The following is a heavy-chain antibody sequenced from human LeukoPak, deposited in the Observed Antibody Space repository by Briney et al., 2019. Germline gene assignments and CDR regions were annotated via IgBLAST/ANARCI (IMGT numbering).Heavy chain of an antibody. Sequence: PSQTLSLTCTVSGGSISSGDYYWSWIRQPPGKDLEWIGYTYYSGSTYYNPSLKSRVTISVDTSKNQFSLKLSSVTAADTAVYYCARVEGYFDWFRGYQPTTPGIGWFDPWAQGTLVTVSS. CDR2: TYYSGST. J-gene: IGHJ5*02. V-gene: IGHV4-30-4*01. D-gene: IGHD3-9*01. CDR1: GGSISSGDYY. CDR3: ARVEGYFDWFRGYQPTTPGIGWFDP.